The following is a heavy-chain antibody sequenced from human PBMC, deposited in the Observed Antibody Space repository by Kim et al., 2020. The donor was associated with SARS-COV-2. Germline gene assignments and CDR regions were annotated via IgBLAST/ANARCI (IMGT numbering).Heavy chain of an antibody. CDR1: GFTFSSYG. J-gene: IGHJ6*02. Sequence: GGSLRLSCAASGFTFSSYGMHWVRQAPGKGLEWVAVISYDGSNKYYADSVKGRFTISRDNSKNTLYLQMNSLRAEDTAVYYCARALRVNYYGSGSYYIDYYYGMDVWGQGTTVTVSS. V-gene: IGHV3-33*05. CDR2: ISYDGSNK. CDR3: ARALRVNYYGSGSYYIDYYYGMDV. D-gene: IGHD3-10*01.